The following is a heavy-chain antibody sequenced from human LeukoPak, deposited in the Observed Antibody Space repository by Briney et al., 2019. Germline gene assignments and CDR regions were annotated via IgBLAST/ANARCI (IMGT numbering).Heavy chain of an antibody. V-gene: IGHV4-59*01. CDR1: GGSISSYY. D-gene: IGHD3-16*02. J-gene: IGHJ4*02. Sequence: NPSETLSLTCTVSGGSISSYYWSWIRQPPGKGLEWIGYIYYSGSTNYNPSLKSRVTISVDTSKNQFSLKLSSVTAADTAVYYCAIERLRLGVLSGYFDYWGQGTLVTVSS. CDR3: AIERLRLGVLSGYFDY. CDR2: IYYSGST.